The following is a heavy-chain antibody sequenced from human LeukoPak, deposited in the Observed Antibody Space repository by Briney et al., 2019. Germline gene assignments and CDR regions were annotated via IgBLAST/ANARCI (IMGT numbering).Heavy chain of an antibody. D-gene: IGHD6-6*01. CDR1: GGSFSGYY. Sequence: SATPSFSSAVYGGSFSGYYWSWIRQPPGKGLELIGEINHSGSTNYNPSLKSRVTMTRDTSISTAYMELSRLRSDDTAVYYCATSTRASIAVPYWGQGTLVTVSS. V-gene: IGHV4-34*10. CDR3: ATSTRASIAVPY. J-gene: IGHJ4*02. CDR2: INHSGST.